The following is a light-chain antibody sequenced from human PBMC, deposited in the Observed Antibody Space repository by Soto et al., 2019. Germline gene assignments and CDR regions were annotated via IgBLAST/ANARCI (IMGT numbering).Light chain of an antibody. CDR3: SSYAGSSNV. Sequence: QSALTQPASVSGSPGQSITISCTGTSSDVGGYNYVSWYQQYPGKAPKLMIYEVNKRPSGVPDRFSGSKSGNTASLTVSGLQAEDEADYYCSSYAGSSNVFGTGTKVTVL. J-gene: IGLJ1*01. CDR2: EVN. CDR1: SSDVGGYNY. V-gene: IGLV2-8*01.